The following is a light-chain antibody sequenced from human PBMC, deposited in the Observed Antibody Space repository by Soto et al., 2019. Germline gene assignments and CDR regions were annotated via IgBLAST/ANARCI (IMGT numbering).Light chain of an antibody. CDR3: QQRDSWPLT. CDR2: DAS. V-gene: IGKV3-11*01. Sequence: EIVLTQSPATLSLSPGERATLSCRASQSVGRTLAWFQQKPGQAPRLLIYDASNRATGIPARSTGSGSGTDFTLTIRSLEPEDFAIYYCQQRDSWPLTFGGGTKVDIK. J-gene: IGKJ4*01. CDR1: QSVGRT.